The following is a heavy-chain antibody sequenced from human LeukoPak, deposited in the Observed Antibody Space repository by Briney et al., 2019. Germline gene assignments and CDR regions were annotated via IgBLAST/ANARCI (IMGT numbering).Heavy chain of an antibody. CDR3: ARQGGGTKEQAFDI. CDR1: GYSFTNYW. D-gene: IGHD1-26*01. J-gene: IGHJ3*02. Sequence: GESLKISRKGSGYSFTNYWIGWVRQMPGKGLEWMGIIYPTDSDTKYSPSFQGQVTISADKSITTAYLQWSSLKASDTAMYYCARQGGGTKEQAFDIWGQGTMVTVSS. V-gene: IGHV5-51*01. CDR2: IYPTDSDT.